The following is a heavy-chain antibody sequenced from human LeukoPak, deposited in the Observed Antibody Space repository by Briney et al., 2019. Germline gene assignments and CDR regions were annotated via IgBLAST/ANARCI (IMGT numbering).Heavy chain of an antibody. Sequence: PSETLCLTCTVSGVSITYSYWSWIRQPAGKGLEWIGHIYTSGSTNYNPSLKSRVTMSVDTSKNQFSLKLSSVTAADTAVYFCARDYSSSSHYFDSWGQGTLVTVSS. CDR3: ARDYSSSSHYFDS. V-gene: IGHV4-4*07. D-gene: IGHD6-13*01. CDR2: IYTSGST. CDR1: GVSITYSY. J-gene: IGHJ4*02.